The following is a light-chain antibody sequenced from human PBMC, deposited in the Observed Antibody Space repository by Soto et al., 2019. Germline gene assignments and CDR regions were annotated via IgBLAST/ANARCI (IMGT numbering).Light chain of an antibody. CDR3: QQYKDWPLT. CDR1: QSVSSN. V-gene: IGKV3-15*01. J-gene: IGKJ4*01. CDR2: AAS. Sequence: EIVMTQSPATLSVSPGERATLSCRASQSVSSNLAWYQQKPGQAPRLLIYAASTRATGFPARFSGSGSGTEFTLTISSLQSEDFAVYYCQQYKDWPLTFGGGTKVDIK.